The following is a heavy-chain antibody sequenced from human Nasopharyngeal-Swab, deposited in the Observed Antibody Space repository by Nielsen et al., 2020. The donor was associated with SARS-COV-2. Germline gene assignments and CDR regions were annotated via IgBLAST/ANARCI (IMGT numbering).Heavy chain of an antibody. V-gene: IGHV3-48*03. J-gene: IGHJ6*02. CDR2: ISSSGSTI. D-gene: IGHD3-3*01. CDR1: GFTFSSYE. CDR3: ARSHTSITIFGVVTYYGMDV. Sequence: GGSLRLSCAASGFTFSSYEMNWVRQAPGKGLEWVSHISSSGSTIYYADSVKGRFTISRDNAKNSLYLQMNSLRAEDTAVYYCARSHTSITIFGVVTYYGMDVWGQGTTVTVSS.